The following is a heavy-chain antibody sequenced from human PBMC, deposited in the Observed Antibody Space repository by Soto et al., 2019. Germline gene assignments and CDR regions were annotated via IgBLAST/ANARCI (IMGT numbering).Heavy chain of an antibody. J-gene: IGHJ6*02. Sequence: QVQLVESGGGVVQPGRSLRLSCAAYGFSFSNYAMHWVRQAPGKGLEWVAAISYDGRNKYYADSVKGRYTISRDDSKNTLYLQMNSLRSEDTSIYYCASAPDGMDVWGQGTTVTVSS. CDR3: ASAPDGMDV. CDR1: GFSFSNYA. CDR2: ISYDGRNK. V-gene: IGHV3-30*04.